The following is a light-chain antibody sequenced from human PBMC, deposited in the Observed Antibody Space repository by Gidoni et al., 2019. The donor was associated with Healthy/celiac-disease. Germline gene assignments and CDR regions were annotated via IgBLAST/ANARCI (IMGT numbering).Light chain of an antibody. V-gene: IGKV1-39*01. CDR3: QQSYSTSMYT. J-gene: IGKJ2*01. CDR1: QSISSS. CDR2: AAS. Sequence: DIQMTQSPSSLSASVGDRVTITCRASQSISSSLNWYQQKPGKAPKLLIYAASSLQSGVPPRCSGSGSGTDFTLTISSLQPEDFATYYCQQSYSTSMYTFGQXTKLEIK.